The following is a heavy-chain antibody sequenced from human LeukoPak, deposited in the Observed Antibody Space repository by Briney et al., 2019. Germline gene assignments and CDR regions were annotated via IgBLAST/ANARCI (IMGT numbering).Heavy chain of an antibody. Sequence: PSETLSLTCTVSGGSISSYYWSWIRQPPGKGLEWIGYIYYSGSTNYNPSLKSRVTISVDTSKNQFSLKLSSVTAADTAVYYCARRLIAYYDFWSGYYNDAFDIWGQGTMVTVSS. D-gene: IGHD3-3*01. CDR3: ARRLIAYYDFWSGYYNDAFDI. J-gene: IGHJ3*02. CDR1: GGSISSYY. CDR2: IYYSGST. V-gene: IGHV4-59*08.